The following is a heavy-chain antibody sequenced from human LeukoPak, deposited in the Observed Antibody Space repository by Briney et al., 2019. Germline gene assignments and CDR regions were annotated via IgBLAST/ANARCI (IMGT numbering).Heavy chain of an antibody. CDR1: GGSISSYY. J-gene: IGHJ4*02. V-gene: IGHV4-59*01. CDR3: ARDGGSIAALKI. D-gene: IGHD6-6*01. Sequence: SETLSLTCTVSGGSISSYYWRWIRQPPGKGLEWIGYIYYSGSTNYNPSLKSRVTISVDTSKNQFSLKLSSVTAADTAVYYCARDGGSIAALKIWGQGTLVTVSS. CDR2: IYYSGST.